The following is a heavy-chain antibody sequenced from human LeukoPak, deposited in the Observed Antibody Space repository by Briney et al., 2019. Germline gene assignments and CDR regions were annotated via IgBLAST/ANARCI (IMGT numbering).Heavy chain of an antibody. CDR1: GFTFSNYW. V-gene: IGHV3-74*01. Sequence: GGSLRLSCAASGFTFSNYWMHWVRQAPGKGLVWVSHINGDGSRTTYADSVKGRFTISRDNAKNSLYLQMNSLRAEDAAVYYCARGRGYFDLWGRGTLVTVSS. CDR3: ARGRGYFDL. J-gene: IGHJ2*01. CDR2: INGDGSRT.